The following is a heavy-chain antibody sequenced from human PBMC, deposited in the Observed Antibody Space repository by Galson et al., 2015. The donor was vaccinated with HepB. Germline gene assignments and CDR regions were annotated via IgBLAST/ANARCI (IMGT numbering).Heavy chain of an antibody. V-gene: IGHV1-3*01. D-gene: IGHD6-6*01. J-gene: IGHJ3*02. Sequence: QSGAEVKKPGESLRISCKASGYTFTSYAVHWVRQAPGQRLEWMGWINAGNGNTKYSQKFQGRVTITRDTSASTAYMELSSLRSEDTAVYYCAKTAWAAAHRSSSTRADAFDIWGQGTMVTVSS. CDR1: GYTFTSYA. CDR3: AKTAWAAAHRSSSTRADAFDI. CDR2: INAGNGNT.